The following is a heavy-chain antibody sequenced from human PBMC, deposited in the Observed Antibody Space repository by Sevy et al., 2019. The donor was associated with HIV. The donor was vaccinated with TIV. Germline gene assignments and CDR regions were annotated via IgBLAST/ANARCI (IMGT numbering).Heavy chain of an antibody. Sequence: GGSLRLSCAASGFTFSSYAMSWVRQAPGKGLEWVSAISGSGGSTYYADSVKGRFTISRDNAKNSLYLQMNSLRPEDTAVYYCAGDRGVGTSSYGMHVWGQGTTVTVSS. CDR3: AGDRGVGTSSYGMHV. D-gene: IGHD1-26*01. CDR2: ISGSGGST. V-gene: IGHV3-23*01. J-gene: IGHJ6*02. CDR1: GFTFSSYA.